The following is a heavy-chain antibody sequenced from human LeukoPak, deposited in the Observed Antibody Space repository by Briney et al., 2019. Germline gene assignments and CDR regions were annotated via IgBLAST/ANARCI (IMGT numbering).Heavy chain of an antibody. V-gene: IGHV3-48*04. CDR3: ARPSFGELFLIY. D-gene: IGHD3-10*01. CDR2: ISSSGATI. J-gene: IGHJ4*02. CDR1: GFTFSSYG. Sequence: GGTLRLSCAASGFTFSSYGMSWVRQAPGKGLEWVSYISSSGATIYYADSVKGRFTISRDNAKNSLYLQMNSLRAEDTAVYYCARPSFGELFLIYWGQGTLVTVSS.